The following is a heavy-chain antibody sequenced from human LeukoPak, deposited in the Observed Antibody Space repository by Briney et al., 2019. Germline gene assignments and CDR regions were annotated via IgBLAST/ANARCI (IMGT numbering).Heavy chain of an antibody. Sequence: ASVTVSRKSSGYTFTNYYIHWVRQAPGQGLEWMGIINPNGGATNYAQKFQDRVTMTRDTSTTTVYMELSSLRSEDTAVYYCARDVRAGYVYYFDYWGQGTLVTVSS. CDR2: INPNGGAT. J-gene: IGHJ4*02. CDR1: GYTFTNYY. D-gene: IGHD5-12*01. V-gene: IGHV1-46*01. CDR3: ARDVRAGYVYYFDY.